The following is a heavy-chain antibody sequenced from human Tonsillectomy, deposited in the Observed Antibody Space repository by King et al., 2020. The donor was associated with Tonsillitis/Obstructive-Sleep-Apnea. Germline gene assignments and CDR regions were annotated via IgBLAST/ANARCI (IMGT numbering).Heavy chain of an antibody. D-gene: IGHD2-2*01. CDR3: TGYCSSTSCYLSFDP. Sequence: VQLVESGGGLVKPGRSLRLSCTASVFTFCDYAMSGFRQSPGKGLEWGGFIRSKASGGTTEYAASVKGRFTISRDDSKSIAYLQMNSLKTEDTAVYFCTGYCSSTSCYLSFDPWGRGTLVTVSS. J-gene: IGHJ5*02. CDR1: VFTFCDYA. CDR2: IRSKASGGTT. V-gene: IGHV3-49*05.